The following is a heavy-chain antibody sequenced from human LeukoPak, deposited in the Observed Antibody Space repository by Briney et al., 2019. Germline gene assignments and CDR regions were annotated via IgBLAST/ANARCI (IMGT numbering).Heavy chain of an antibody. D-gene: IGHD3-22*01. CDR1: GFTFSSYG. J-gene: IGHJ6*02. V-gene: IGHV3-33*01. CDR2: IWYDGSNK. Sequence: GGSLRLSCAASGFTFSSYGMHWVRQAPGKGLEWVAVIWYDGSNKYYADSVKGRFTISRDNSKNTLYLQMNSLRAEDTAVYYCARSWDSSGSYYYYGMDVWGQGTTVTVSS. CDR3: ARSWDSSGSYYYYGMDV.